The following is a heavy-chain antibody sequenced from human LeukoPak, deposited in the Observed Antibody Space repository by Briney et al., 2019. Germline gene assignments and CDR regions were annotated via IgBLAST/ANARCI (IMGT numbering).Heavy chain of an antibody. CDR1: GGSISSYH. V-gene: IGHV4-59*08. J-gene: IGHJ6*02. Sequence: SETLSLTCTVSGGSISSYHWSWLRQPPGKGLEWIGYIYYSGSTNYNPSLKSRVTISVDTSKNQFSLKLSSVTAADTAVYYCARSNLAVAGDYYYGMDVWGQGTTVTVSS. CDR2: IYYSGST. D-gene: IGHD6-19*01. CDR3: ARSNLAVAGDYYYGMDV.